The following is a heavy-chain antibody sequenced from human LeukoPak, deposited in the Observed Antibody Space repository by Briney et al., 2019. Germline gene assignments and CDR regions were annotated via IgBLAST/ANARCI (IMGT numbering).Heavy chain of an antibody. J-gene: IGHJ3*01. V-gene: IGHV3-11*04. Sequence: GGSLRLSCAVSGFTFTDTYVTWIRQAPGKGLESLSYISPSGTDISYADSVRGRFTISRSSGKNSLYLQMTSLRPEDTAMYYCASLTLGAIRTISYAFDLWGQGTMVTVYS. CDR1: GFTFTDTY. D-gene: IGHD1-26*01. CDR3: ASLTLGAIRTISYAFDL. CDR2: ISPSGTDI.